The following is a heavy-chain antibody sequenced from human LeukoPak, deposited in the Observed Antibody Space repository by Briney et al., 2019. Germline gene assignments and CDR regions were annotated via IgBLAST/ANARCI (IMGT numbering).Heavy chain of an antibody. CDR1: GYTFTSYG. V-gene: IGHV1-18*01. J-gene: IGHJ5*02. D-gene: IGHD3-22*01. Sequence: ASVKVSCKASGYTFTSYGISWVRQAPGQGLEWMGWISAYNGNTNYAQKLQGRVTMTEDTSTDTAYMELSSLRSEDTAVYYCATRAHYYDSSGYYYVSNWFDPWGQGTLVTVSS. CDR3: ATRAHYYDSSGYYYVSNWFDP. CDR2: ISAYNGNT.